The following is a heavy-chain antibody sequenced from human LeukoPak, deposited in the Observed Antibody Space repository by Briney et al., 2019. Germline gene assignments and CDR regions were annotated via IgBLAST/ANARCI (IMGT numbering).Heavy chain of an antibody. CDR3: ARGRNYVGY. Sequence: SETLSLTCTVSGGSISSYYWSWIRQPPGKGLEWIGYIYYGGSTNYNPSLKSRVAISVDTSKNQFSLKLSSVTAADTAVYYCARGRNYVGYWGQGTLVTVSS. J-gene: IGHJ4*02. D-gene: IGHD1-7*01. CDR2: IYYGGST. CDR1: GGSISSYY. V-gene: IGHV4-59*01.